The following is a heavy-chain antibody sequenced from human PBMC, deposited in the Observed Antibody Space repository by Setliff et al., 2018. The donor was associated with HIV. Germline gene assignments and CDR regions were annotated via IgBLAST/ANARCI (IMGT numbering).Heavy chain of an antibody. D-gene: IGHD2-2*01. J-gene: IGHJ4*02. CDR3: ARVYCSTRSCVDEWYFDY. V-gene: IGHV1-46*01. CDR1: GYIFTDYY. Sequence: ASVKVSCKASGYIFTDYYLHWVRQAPGQGLEWMGVINPYGGDADFAQRFRDRLAMTTDTSTSTVFLELSSLRSEDTAIYYCARVYCSTRSCVDEWYFDYWGQGTLVTAPQ. CDR2: INPYGGDA.